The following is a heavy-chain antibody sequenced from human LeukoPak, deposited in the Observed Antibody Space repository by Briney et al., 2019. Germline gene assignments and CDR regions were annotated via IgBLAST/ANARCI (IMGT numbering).Heavy chain of an antibody. V-gene: IGHV4-59*08. CDR2: IYYSGST. CDR3: ARLVSSLSAFDI. Sequence: SETLSLTCTVSGGSISSYHWSWIRQPPGKGLEWIGYIYYSGSTNYNPSLKSRVTISVDTSKNQFSLKLSSVAAADTAVYYCARLVSSLSAFDIWGQGTMVTVSS. D-gene: IGHD1-14*01. J-gene: IGHJ3*02. CDR1: GGSISSYH.